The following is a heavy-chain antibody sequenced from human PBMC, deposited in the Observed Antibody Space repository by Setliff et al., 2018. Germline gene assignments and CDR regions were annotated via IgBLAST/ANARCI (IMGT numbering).Heavy chain of an antibody. J-gene: IGHJ4*02. Sequence: LRLSYAVSGFTFSSYAMSWVRQAPGKGLEWVSTIYSGDRSTFYTDSVKGRFTXXRDSSKNTLYLQXNSLRAEHTAVYYCAKPPVALXXXLESWVQGTLVTXXS. CDR2: IYSGDRST. D-gene: IGHD2-15*01. CDR1: GFTFSSYA. CDR3: AKPPVALXXXLES. V-gene: IGHV3-23*03.